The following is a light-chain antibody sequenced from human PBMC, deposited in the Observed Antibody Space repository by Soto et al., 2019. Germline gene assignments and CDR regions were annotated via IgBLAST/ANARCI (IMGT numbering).Light chain of an antibody. CDR1: QSVSSN. CDR3: QQYGSSIT. V-gene: IGKV3-20*01. Sequence: PATLSVSPGERATLSCMASQSVSSNLAWYQQKPGQAPRLLIYGASSRATGIPDRFSGSGSGTDFTLTINRLEPEDFVVYYCQQYGSSITFGQGTRLEIK. J-gene: IGKJ5*01. CDR2: GAS.